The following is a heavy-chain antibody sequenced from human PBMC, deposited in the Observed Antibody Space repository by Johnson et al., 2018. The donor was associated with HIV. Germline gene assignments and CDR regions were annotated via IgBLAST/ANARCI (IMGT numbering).Heavy chain of an antibody. CDR3: ARDRGHDCVWGSNDAFDI. V-gene: IGHV3-7*01. CDR2: IKQDGSEK. Sequence: VQLVESGGGLVQPGGSLRLSCAASGFTFSSYWMSWVRQAPGKGLEWVANIKQDGSEKYYVDSVKGRFTISRDNAKNSLYLHMNSLRAEDTAVYYCARDRGHDCVWGSNDAFDIWGQGTMVTVSS. D-gene: IGHD3-16*01. J-gene: IGHJ3*02. CDR1: GFTFSSYW.